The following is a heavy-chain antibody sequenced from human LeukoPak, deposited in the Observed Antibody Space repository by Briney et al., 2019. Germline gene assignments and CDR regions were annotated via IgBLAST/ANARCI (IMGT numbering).Heavy chain of an antibody. J-gene: IGHJ4*02. Sequence: SETLSLTCAVYGGSFSGYYWSWIRQPPGKGLEWIGEINHSGSTNYNPSLKSRVTISVDTSKNQFSLKLSSVTAADTAVYYCASVVATGGLADYWGQGTLVTASS. V-gene: IGHV4-34*01. CDR2: INHSGST. CDR3: ASVVATGGLADY. D-gene: IGHD5-12*01. CDR1: GGSFSGYY.